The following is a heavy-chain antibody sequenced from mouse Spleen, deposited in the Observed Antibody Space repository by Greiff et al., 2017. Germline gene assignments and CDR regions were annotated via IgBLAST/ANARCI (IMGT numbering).Heavy chain of an antibody. J-gene: IGHJ1*01. Sequence: VQLQQSGPVLVKPGPSVKISCKASGFTFTDYYMHWVKQSHGKSLEWIGLVYPYNGGTSYNQKFKGKATLTVDTSSSTAYMELNSLTSEDTAVYYCTSNYYGSSYWYFDVWGAGTTVTVSS. D-gene: IGHD1-1*01. CDR3: TSNYYGSSYWYFDV. CDR1: GFTFTDYY. V-gene: IGHV1-36*01. CDR2: VYPYNGGT.